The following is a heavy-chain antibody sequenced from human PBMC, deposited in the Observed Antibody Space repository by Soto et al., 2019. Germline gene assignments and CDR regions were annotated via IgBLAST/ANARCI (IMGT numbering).Heavy chain of an antibody. CDR1: GYTFTGYY. D-gene: IGHD3-22*01. Sequence: ASVKVSCKASGYTFTGYYMHWVRQAPGQGLEWMGWINPNSGGTNYAQKFQGRVTMTRDTSISTAYMELSRLRSDDTAVYYCARDNGYYHSSGYYGFYWGQGTMVTVSS. CDR2: INPNSGGT. V-gene: IGHV1-2*02. CDR3: ARDNGYYHSSGYYGFY. J-gene: IGHJ4*02.